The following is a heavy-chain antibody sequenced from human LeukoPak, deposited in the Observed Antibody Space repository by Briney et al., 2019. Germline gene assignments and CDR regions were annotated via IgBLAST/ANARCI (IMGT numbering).Heavy chain of an antibody. CDR1: GFTFSSYG. J-gene: IGHJ4*02. D-gene: IGHD3-3*01. CDR2: ISYDGSNK. V-gene: IGHV3-30*03. Sequence: GGSLRLSCAASGFTFSSYGMHWVRQAPGKGLEWVAVISYDGSNKYYADSVKGRFTISRDNSKNTLYLQMNSLRAEDTAVYYCATSPMEWYPIDYWGQGTLVTVSS. CDR3: ATSPMEWYPIDY.